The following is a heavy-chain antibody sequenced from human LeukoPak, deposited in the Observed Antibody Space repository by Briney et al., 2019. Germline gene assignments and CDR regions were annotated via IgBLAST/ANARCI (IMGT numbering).Heavy chain of an antibody. J-gene: IGHJ4*02. CDR1: GFTFTTYA. CDR2: ISGSGGNT. CDR3: AKPEVRYFDWLLYFDQ. V-gene: IGHV3-23*01. Sequence: PGGSLRLSCAASGFTFTTYAMTWVSHAPRKGLERVSSISGSGGNTYYTDSLKGRFSISRDNSKNTLYLQMNSLRAEDTAVYYCAKPEVRYFDWLLYFDQWGQGTLVTVSS. D-gene: IGHD3-9*01.